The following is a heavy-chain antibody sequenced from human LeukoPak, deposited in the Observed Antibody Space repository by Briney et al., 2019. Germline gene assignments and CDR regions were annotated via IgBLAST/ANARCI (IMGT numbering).Heavy chain of an antibody. Sequence: ASVKVSCKASGYTFTSYDINWVRQATGQGLEWMGWMNPNSGNTGYAQKFQGRVTMTRNTSISTAYMELSSLRSEDTAVYYCAGGYYPGRGDYFDYWGQGTLVTVSS. V-gene: IGHV1-8*01. CDR2: MNPNSGNT. J-gene: IGHJ4*02. CDR3: AGGYYPGRGDYFDY. CDR1: GYTFTSYD. D-gene: IGHD3-10*01.